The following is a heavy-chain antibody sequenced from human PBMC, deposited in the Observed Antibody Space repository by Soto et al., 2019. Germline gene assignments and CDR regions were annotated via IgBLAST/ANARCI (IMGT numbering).Heavy chain of an antibody. CDR1: GGSFSGYY. V-gene: IGHV4-34*01. CDR2: INHSGST. J-gene: IGHJ6*03. CDR3: ARGRNYDFWSGYPYYYYYYYMDV. D-gene: IGHD3-3*01. Sequence: SETPSLTCAVYGGSFSGYYWSWIRQPPGKGLEWIGEINHSGSTNYNPSLKSRVTISVDTSKNQFSLKLSSVTAADTAVYYCARGRNYDFWSGYPYYYYYYYMDVWGKGTTVTVSS.